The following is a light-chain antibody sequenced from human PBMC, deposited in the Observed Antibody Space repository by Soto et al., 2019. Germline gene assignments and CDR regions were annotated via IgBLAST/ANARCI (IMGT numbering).Light chain of an antibody. J-gene: IGKJ1*01. CDR1: QSVGTN. CDR3: QQHRNWPQT. Sequence: VMTHSLALLSVSPGERATLSCRASQSVGTNLAWYQQKPGQAPRLLIYDVSTRATGSTDRFCGSGAGTDVSLTISSLQPEDFFVYCCQQHRNWPQTFGQGTKVDI. CDR2: DVS. V-gene: IGKV3-15*01.